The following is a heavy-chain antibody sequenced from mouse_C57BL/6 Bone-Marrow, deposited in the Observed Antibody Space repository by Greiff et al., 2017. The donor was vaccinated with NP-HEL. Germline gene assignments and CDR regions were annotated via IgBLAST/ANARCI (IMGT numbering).Heavy chain of an antibody. V-gene: IGHV1-64*01. CDR2: IHPNSGST. Sequence: QVQLKQPGAELVKPGASVKLSCKASGYTFTSYWMHWVKQRPGQGLEWIGMIHPNSGSTNYNEKFKSKATLTVDKSSSTAYMQLSSLTSEDSAVYYCARGGYGGAWFAYWGQGTLVTVSA. D-gene: IGHD2-2*01. J-gene: IGHJ3*01. CDR3: ARGGYGGAWFAY. CDR1: GYTFTSYW.